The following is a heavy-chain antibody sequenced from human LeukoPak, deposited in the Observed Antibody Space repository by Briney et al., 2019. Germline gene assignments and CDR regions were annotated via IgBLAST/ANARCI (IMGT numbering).Heavy chain of an antibody. CDR2: MNPNSGNT. D-gene: IGHD3-16*01. CDR3: ARVRGVYYYYGMDV. Sequence: ASLKASCKASGYTFTSYDINWVRQATGQGLECMGWMNPNSGNTGYAQKFQGRVTMTRNTSISTAYMELSSLRSEDTAVYYCARVRGVYYYYGMDVWGQGTTVTVSS. J-gene: IGHJ6*02. CDR1: GYTFTSYD. V-gene: IGHV1-8*01.